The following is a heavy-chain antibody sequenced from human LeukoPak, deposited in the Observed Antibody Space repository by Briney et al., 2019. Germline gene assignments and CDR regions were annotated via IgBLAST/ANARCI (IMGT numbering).Heavy chain of an antibody. CDR3: ARAAHTTYVLGRYYYYAMDV. CDR2: ISSSSSYI. Sequence: GGSLRLSCAASGFTFSSYSVNWVRQAPGKGLEWVSSISSSSSYIYYADSVKGRFTISRDNAKNTLYPQMDSLRAEDTAVYYCARAAHTTYVLGRYYYYAMDVWGQGTTVTVSS. CDR1: GFTFSSYS. D-gene: IGHD3-10*01. J-gene: IGHJ6*02. V-gene: IGHV3-21*01.